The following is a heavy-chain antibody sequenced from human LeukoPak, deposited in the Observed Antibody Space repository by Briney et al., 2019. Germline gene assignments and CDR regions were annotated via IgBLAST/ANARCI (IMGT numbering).Heavy chain of an antibody. CDR3: ARLHGSGSYYDYFDY. CDR2: IYPGDSDT. D-gene: IGHD3-10*01. J-gene: IGHJ4*02. CDR1: GYSFTTYW. V-gene: IGHV5-51*01. Sequence: GESLKISCKGPGYSFTTYWIGWVRQMPGKGLEWMGIIYPGDSDTRYSPSFQGQVTISADKSISTAYLQWSSLKASDTAMYYCARLHGSGSYYDYFDYWGQGTLVTVSS.